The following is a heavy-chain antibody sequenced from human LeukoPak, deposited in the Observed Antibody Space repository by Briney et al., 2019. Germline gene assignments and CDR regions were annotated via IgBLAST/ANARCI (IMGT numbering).Heavy chain of an antibody. CDR2: ISYNGNT. CDR1: GYSITTGIS. D-gene: IGHD3-16*01. V-gene: IGHV4-38-2*02. J-gene: IGHJ5*02. CDR3: AREGAVAGIDP. Sequence: PSETLSLTCAVSGYSITTGISWGWIRQPPGKGLEWIATISYNGNTYYNPSLKSRVTISADTSKNQFSVRLTSVTAADTAVYYCAREGAVAGIDPWGQGKSVTISS.